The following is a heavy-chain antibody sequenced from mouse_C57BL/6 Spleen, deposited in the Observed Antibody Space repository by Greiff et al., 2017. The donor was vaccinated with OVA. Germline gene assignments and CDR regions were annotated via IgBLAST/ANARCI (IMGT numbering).Heavy chain of an antibody. CDR3: ARPWDY. Sequence: LEESGPELVKPGASVKISCKASGYAFSSSWMNWVKPRPGKGLEWIGRIYPGDGDTNYNGKFKGKATLTADKSSSTAYMQLSSLTSEDSAVYFCARPWDYWGQGTTLTVSS. CDR2: IYPGDGDT. V-gene: IGHV1-82*01. CDR1: GYAFSSSW. J-gene: IGHJ2*01.